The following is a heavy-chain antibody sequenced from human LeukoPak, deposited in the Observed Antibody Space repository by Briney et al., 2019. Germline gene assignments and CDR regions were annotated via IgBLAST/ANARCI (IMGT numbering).Heavy chain of an antibody. CDR3: ARSSYYYDSSGYPFDY. CDR1: GYTFTGHY. CDR2: INPNSGGT. D-gene: IGHD3-22*01. J-gene: IGHJ4*02. Sequence: ASVKVSCKASGYTFTGHYMHWVRQARGQGLEWMGWINPNSGGTNYAQKFQGRVTMTRDTSISTAYMELSRLRSDDTAVYYCARSSYYYDSSGYPFDYWGQGTLVTVSS. V-gene: IGHV1-2*02.